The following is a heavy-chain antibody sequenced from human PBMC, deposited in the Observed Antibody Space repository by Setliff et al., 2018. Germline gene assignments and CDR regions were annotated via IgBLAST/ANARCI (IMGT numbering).Heavy chain of an antibody. V-gene: IGHV3-23*03. CDR3: AKAASPLFGIVGVEYYFDS. J-gene: IGHJ4*02. CDR1: GFTFSSYA. CDR2: IFGGDSST. Sequence: PGGSLRLSCTASGFTFSSYAVSWVRQAPGKGLEWVSTIFGGDSSTYYADSVRGRFTISRDNSRSTLYLQMNSLRAEDTAIYYCAKAASPLFGIVGVEYYFDSWGQGNLVTVS. D-gene: IGHD3-3*01.